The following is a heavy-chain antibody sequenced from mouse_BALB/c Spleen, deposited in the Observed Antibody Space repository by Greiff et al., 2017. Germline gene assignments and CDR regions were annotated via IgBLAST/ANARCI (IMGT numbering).Heavy chain of an antibody. CDR3: VRGPGAMDY. CDR1: GFSLTSYD. Sequence: QVQLQQSGPGLVAPSQSLSITCTVSGFSLTSYDISWIRQPPGKGLEWLGVIWTGGGTNYNSAFMSRLSISKDNSKSQVFLKMNSLQTDDTAIYYCVRGPGAMDYWGQGTSVTVSS. CDR2: IWTGGGT. V-gene: IGHV2-9-2*01. J-gene: IGHJ4*01.